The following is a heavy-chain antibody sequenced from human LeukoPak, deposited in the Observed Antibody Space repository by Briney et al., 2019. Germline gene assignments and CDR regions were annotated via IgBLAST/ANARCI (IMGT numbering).Heavy chain of an antibody. CDR3: ARAPSYYYYMDV. CDR1: GGSLSVYY. CDR2: INHSGST. J-gene: IGHJ6*03. V-gene: IGHV4-34*01. Sequence: SETLSLTCAVYGGSLSVYYWSWIRQPPEKGLEWIGEINHSGSTNYNPSLKSRVTISVGTSKNQFSLKLSSVTAADTAVYYCARAPSYYYYMDVWGKGTTVTVSS.